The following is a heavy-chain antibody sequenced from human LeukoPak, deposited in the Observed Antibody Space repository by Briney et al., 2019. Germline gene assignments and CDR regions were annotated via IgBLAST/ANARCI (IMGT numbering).Heavy chain of an antibody. CDR3: ARDRIFDY. Sequence: GGSLRLSCAASGFTFSSYAMHWVRQAPGKGLEWVAVISYDGSNKYYADSVKGRFTIFRYNSKNTLYLQMNSLRAEDTAVYYCARDRIFDYWGQGTLVTVSS. D-gene: IGHD2-21*01. CDR2: ISYDGSNK. V-gene: IGHV3-30-3*01. CDR1: GFTFSSYA. J-gene: IGHJ4*02.